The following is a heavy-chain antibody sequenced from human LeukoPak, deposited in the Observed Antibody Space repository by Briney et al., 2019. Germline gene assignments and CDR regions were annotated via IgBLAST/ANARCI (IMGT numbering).Heavy chain of an antibody. V-gene: IGHV3-30-3*01. D-gene: IGHD1-1*01. Sequence: GGSLRLSCAASGFTFSSYAMHWVRQAPGKGLEWVAVISYDGSNKYYADSVKGRFTISRDNPKNTLYLQMNSLRAEDTAVYYCARDPSLRTTLDYWGQGTLVTVSS. CDR3: ARDPSLRTTLDY. J-gene: IGHJ4*02. CDR2: ISYDGSNK. CDR1: GFTFSSYA.